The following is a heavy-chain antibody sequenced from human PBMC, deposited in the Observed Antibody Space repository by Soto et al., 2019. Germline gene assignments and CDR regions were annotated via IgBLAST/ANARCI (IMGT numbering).Heavy chain of an antibody. V-gene: IGHV4-34*01. CDR2: INHSGST. D-gene: IGHD6-19*01. Sequence: SEALSLTCAVYGGSFSGYYWSWIRQPPGKGLEWIGEINHSGSTNYNPSLKSRVTISVDTSKNQFSLKLSSVTAADTAVYYCARSSGSSGWYWGDRRGYYFDYWGQGTLVTVSS. J-gene: IGHJ4*02. CDR3: ARSSGSSGWYWGDRRGYYFDY. CDR1: GGSFSGYY.